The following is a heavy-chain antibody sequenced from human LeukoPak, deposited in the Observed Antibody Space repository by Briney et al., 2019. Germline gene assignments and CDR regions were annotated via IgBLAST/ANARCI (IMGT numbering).Heavy chain of an antibody. CDR2: ISYGGST. V-gene: IGHV4-59*01. Sequence: PSETLSLTCTVSGGSISTYCWTWIRQPPGKGLEWIGCISYGGSTNYNPSLRSRVTMTVDTCKNQFSLRLSSVTAADTAVYYCAGEAAPGSGRIQYWGQGTLVTVSS. J-gene: IGHJ4*02. CDR1: GGSISTYC. CDR3: AGEAAPGSGRIQY. D-gene: IGHD6-13*01.